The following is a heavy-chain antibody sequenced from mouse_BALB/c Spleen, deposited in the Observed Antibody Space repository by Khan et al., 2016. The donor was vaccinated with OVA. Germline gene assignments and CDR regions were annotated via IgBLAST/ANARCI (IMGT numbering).Heavy chain of an antibody. CDR3: ANHGSSSAWFTY. J-gene: IGHJ3*01. CDR2: INPSTGYT. V-gene: IGHV1-7*01. D-gene: IGHD1-1*01. Sequence: VKLQESGAELAKPGASVKMSCKASGYTFTSYWMHWVNQRPGQGLEWIGYINPSTGYTEYNQKFKDKATLTADKSSSTAYMQLSSLTSEDSAVYYCANHGSSSAWFTYWGQGTLVTVSA. CDR1: GYTFTSYW.